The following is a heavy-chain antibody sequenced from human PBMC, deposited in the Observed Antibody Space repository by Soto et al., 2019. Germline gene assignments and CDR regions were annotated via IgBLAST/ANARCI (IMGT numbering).Heavy chain of an antibody. CDR1: GGTFSSYA. CDR3: AREADYDILTGYPANWFDP. Sequence: SVKVSCKASGGTFSSYAISWVRQAPGQGLEWMGGIIPIFGTANYAQKFQGRVTITADESTSTAYMELSSLRSEDTAVYYCAREADYDILTGYPANWFDPWGQGTLVTVSS. CDR2: IIPIFGTA. V-gene: IGHV1-69*13. D-gene: IGHD3-9*01. J-gene: IGHJ5*02.